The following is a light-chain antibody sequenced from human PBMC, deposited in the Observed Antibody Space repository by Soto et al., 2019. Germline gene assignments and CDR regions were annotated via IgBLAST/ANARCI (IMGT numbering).Light chain of an antibody. V-gene: IGKV1-5*03. CDR2: KAS. Sequence: DIQLTQSPSTLSASEGDRVTISCRASQSIRIGLAWYQQKPGKAPRLLIHKASILETGVPSRFSGSGSGTEFTLTISSLQPDDSATYYCQQYNSYVGTFGQGTKVDIK. J-gene: IGKJ1*01. CDR3: QQYNSYVGT. CDR1: QSIRIG.